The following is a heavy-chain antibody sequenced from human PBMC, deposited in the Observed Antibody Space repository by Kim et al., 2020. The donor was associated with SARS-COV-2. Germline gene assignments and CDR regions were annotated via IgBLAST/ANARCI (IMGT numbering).Heavy chain of an antibody. D-gene: IGHD5-12*01. Sequence: GGSLRLSCAASGFTFSSYAMHWVRQAPGKGLEWVAVISYDGSNKYYADSVKGRFTISRDNSKNTLYLQMNSLRAEDTAVYYCAREGVRLRDAFDIWGQGTMVTVSS. J-gene: IGHJ3*02. CDR3: AREGVRLRDAFDI. CDR2: ISYDGSNK. V-gene: IGHV3-30-3*01. CDR1: GFTFSSYA.